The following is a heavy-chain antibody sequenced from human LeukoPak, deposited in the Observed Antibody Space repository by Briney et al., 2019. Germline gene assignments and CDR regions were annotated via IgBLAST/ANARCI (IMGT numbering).Heavy chain of an antibody. Sequence: SVKVSCKASGGTFSSYAISWVRQAPGQGLEWMGGIFPIFGTANYAQKFQGRVTITTDESTSTAYMELSSLRSEDTAVYYCAREYYYDSSANDAFDIWGQGTMVTVSS. CDR2: IFPIFGTA. J-gene: IGHJ3*02. CDR3: AREYYYDSSANDAFDI. V-gene: IGHV1-69*05. D-gene: IGHD3-22*01. CDR1: GGTFSSYA.